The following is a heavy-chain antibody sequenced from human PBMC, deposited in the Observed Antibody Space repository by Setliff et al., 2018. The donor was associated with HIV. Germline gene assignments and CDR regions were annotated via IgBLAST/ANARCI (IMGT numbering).Heavy chain of an antibody. Sequence: SETLSLTCTVSGGSISDYYWTWIRQPPGKGLEWIGYIYYSGNTNYNPSLKSRVTISLDTSKNQFSLKLISLTAADTAVYYCARVGVRNWNDDGIDFWGQGALVTVSS. CDR3: ARVGVRNWNDDGIDF. CDR1: GGSISDYY. V-gene: IGHV4-59*08. CDR2: IYYSGNT. J-gene: IGHJ4*02. D-gene: IGHD1-1*01.